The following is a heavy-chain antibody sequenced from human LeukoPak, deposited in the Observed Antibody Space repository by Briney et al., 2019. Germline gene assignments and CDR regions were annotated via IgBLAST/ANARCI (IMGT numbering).Heavy chain of an antibody. CDR2: IYYSGST. V-gene: IGHV4-59*01. J-gene: IGHJ2*01. Sequence: SETLSLTCTVSGGSISSYYWSWIRQPPGKGLEGIGYIYYSGSTNYNPSLKSRVTISVDTSKNQFSLKLSSVTAADTAVYYCARDPPPDYGDYDPRYFDLWGRGTLVTVSS. D-gene: IGHD4-17*01. CDR3: ARDPPPDYGDYDPRYFDL. CDR1: GGSISSYY.